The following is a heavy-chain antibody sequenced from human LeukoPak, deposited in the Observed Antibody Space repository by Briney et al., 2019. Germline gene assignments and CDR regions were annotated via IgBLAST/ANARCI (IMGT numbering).Heavy chain of an antibody. CDR2: ISPSGGSI. J-gene: IGHJ4*02. CDR3: AKDLRISMIRSFDY. CDR1: VHLLITYE. D-gene: IGHD3-10*01. Sequence: AGGSLRLSCAASVHLLITYEMNWVRQAPGKGLEWVSYISPSGGSIYYADSVKGRFTISRDNAKNSLYLQMNSLRAEDTAVYYCAKDLRISMIRSFDYWGQGTLVTVSS. V-gene: IGHV3-48*03.